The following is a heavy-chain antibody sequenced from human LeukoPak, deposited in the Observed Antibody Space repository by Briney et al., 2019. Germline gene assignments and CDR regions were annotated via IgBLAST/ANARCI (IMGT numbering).Heavy chain of an antibody. J-gene: IGHJ4*02. CDR2: INPNSGDT. CDR1: GYTFTGYY. D-gene: IGHD3-16*01. V-gene: IGHV1-2*02. Sequence: ASVKVSCKASGYTFTGYYMHWVRQAPGQGLEWMGWINPNSGDTNYAQKFQGRVTMTRDTSISTAYMELSRMRSDDTAVYYCARVRYRLAETYIDYWGQGTLVTVSS. CDR3: ARVRYRLAETYIDY.